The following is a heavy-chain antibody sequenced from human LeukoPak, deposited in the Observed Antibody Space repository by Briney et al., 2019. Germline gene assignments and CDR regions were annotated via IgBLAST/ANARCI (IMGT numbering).Heavy chain of an antibody. CDR2: ISIDGSLT. CDR3: AREVETSQNYYIGV. V-gene: IGHV3-74*01. CDR1: GFTLSSYW. J-gene: IGHJ6*03. Sequence: GGSLTPACAASGFTLSSYWMHWVRQAPGKGLVWVSRISIDGSLTTYADYVKGRFTISRDNAKNTLYLQMNSLRAEDTAVYYCAREVETSQNYYIGVWGTRATVTVSS. D-gene: IGHD6-6*01.